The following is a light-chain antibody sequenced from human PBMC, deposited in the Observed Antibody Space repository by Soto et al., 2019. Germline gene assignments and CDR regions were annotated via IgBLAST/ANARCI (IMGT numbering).Light chain of an antibody. CDR2: KAS. J-gene: IGKJ2*01. CDR3: QHYNSS. Sequence: DIQMTQSPSTLSASVGDRVTITCRASQSISSWLAWYQQKPGKAPKLLIYKASSLEGGVPSRFSGSGSGTAFTLTISSLQPDDFATYYCQHYNSSFGQGTKLEIK. CDR1: QSISSW. V-gene: IGKV1-5*03.